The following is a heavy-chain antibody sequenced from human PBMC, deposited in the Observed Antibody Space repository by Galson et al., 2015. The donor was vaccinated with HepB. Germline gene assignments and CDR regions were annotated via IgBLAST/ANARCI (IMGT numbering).Heavy chain of an antibody. V-gene: IGHV3-30-3*01. D-gene: IGHD3-16*01. J-gene: IGHJ4*02. CDR1: GFTFSSYA. CDR2: ISYDGSNI. CDR3: ARDGVMITFGGFGEFDY. Sequence: SLRLSCAASGFTFSSYAMHWVRQAPGKGLEWVAVISYDGSNIYYADSVKGRFTISRDNSKNTLYLQMNSLRAEDTAVYYCARDGVMITFGGFGEFDYWGQGTLVTVSS.